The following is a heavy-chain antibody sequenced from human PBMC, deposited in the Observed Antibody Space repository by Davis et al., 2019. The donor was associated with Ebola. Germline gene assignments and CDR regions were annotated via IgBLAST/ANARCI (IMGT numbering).Heavy chain of an antibody. D-gene: IGHD4-23*01. CDR1: GGSIISSSYY. V-gene: IGHV4-39*07. CDR3: ARGTAYGGNSVWFDP. CDR2: VSYSGNT. J-gene: IGHJ5*02. Sequence: MPSETLSLTCTVSGGSIISSSYYWGWIRQPPGKGLEWIGSVSYSGNTNYNPSLKSRVTISVDTSKNQFSLKLSSVTAADTAVYYCARGTAYGGNSVWFDPWGQGTRVSVSS.